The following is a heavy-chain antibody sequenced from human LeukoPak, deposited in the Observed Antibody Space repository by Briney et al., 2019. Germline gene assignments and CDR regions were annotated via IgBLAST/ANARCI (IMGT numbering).Heavy chain of an antibody. CDR3: ARLNGWELRPHFDS. CDR1: GFTVSSNF. CDR2: ISPGRSYI. V-gene: IGHV3-21*01. Sequence: PGGSLRLSCAASGFTVSSNFMSWVRQAPGKGLEWVSFISPGRSYIYYADSLKGRFTISRDNAKNSLYLQMNSLRAEHTAVYYCARLNGWELRPHFDSWGQGTLVTVSS. J-gene: IGHJ4*02. D-gene: IGHD1-26*01.